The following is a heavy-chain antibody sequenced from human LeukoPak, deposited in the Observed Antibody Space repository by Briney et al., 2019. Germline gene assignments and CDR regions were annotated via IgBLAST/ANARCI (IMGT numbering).Heavy chain of an antibody. CDR3: ARGDGAAHVSPSFDY. V-gene: IGHV1-69*05. D-gene: IGHD5-24*01. Sequence: SVKVSCKASGGTFSSYAISWVRQAPGQGLEWMGGIIPIFGTANYAQKFQGRVTITTDESTSTAYMELSSLRSEDTAVYYCARGDGAAHVSPSFDYWGQGTLVTVSS. CDR1: GGTFSSYA. CDR2: IIPIFGTA. J-gene: IGHJ4*02.